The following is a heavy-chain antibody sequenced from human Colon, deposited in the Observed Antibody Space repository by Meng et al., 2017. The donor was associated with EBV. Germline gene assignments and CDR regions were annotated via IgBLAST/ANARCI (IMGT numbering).Heavy chain of an antibody. CDR3: ARGPSRWLQFSFDY. CDR1: GGSISSGGYY. J-gene: IGHJ4*02. Sequence: VHLQEPGPGMVKPSKNLSLTCTVSGGSISSGGYYWSWSRQHPGKGLEWIGYIYYSGSTYYNPSLKSRVTISIDTSKNQFSLKLSSVTAADTAVYYCARGPSRWLQFSFDYWGQGTLVTVSS. V-gene: IGHV4-31*03. D-gene: IGHD5-24*01. CDR2: IYYSGST.